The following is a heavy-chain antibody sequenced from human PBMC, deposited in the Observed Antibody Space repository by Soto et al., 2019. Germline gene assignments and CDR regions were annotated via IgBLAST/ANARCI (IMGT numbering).Heavy chain of an antibody. D-gene: IGHD6-19*01. Sequence: XXVKVSYRASGYTFTRWCMHWVRQAPGQGLEWMGIINPSGGSTSYAQKFQGRVTMTRDTSTSTVYMELSSLRSEDTAVYYCARVSIAVAGSWDYWGQGTLVTSPQ. CDR2: INPSGGST. CDR3: ARVSIAVAGSWDY. CDR1: GYTFTRWC. J-gene: IGHJ4*02. V-gene: IGHV1-46*01.